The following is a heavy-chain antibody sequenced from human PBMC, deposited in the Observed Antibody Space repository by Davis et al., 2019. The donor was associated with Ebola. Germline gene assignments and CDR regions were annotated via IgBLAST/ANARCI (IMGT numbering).Heavy chain of an antibody. J-gene: IGHJ6*02. CDR2: MNPNSGNT. D-gene: IGHD3-10*01. V-gene: IGHV1-8*01. Sequence: ASVKVSCKASGYTFTSYDINWVRQATGQGLEWMGWMNPNSGNTGYAQKFQGRVTMTRNTSISTAYMELSSLRSEDTAVYYCARGRLGGNYYYYGMDVWGQGTTVTVSS. CDR3: ARGRLGGNYYYYGMDV. CDR1: GYTFTSYD.